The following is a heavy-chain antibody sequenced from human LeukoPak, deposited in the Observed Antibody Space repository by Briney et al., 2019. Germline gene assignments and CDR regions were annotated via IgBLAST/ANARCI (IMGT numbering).Heavy chain of an antibody. D-gene: IGHD6-19*01. CDR2: IWHTGST. CDR1: GYSINSGYY. J-gene: IGHJ4*02. Sequence: SETLSLTCTVPGYSINSGYYWGWIRQPPGKGLEWIGSIWHTGSTYYNPSLKSRVTISVDTSKNQFSLKLTSVTAADTAVYYCARITDLSVATDYWGQGTLVTVSS. CDR3: ARITDLSVATDY. V-gene: IGHV4-38-2*02.